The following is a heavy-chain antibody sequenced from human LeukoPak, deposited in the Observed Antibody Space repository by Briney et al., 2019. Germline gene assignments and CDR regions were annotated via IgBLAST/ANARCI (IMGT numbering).Heavy chain of an antibody. D-gene: IGHD3-10*01. CDR3: AGDQSRYYGSGSYSPWNY. CDR1: GYTFTSYG. J-gene: IGHJ4*02. V-gene: IGHV1-18*04. CDR2: ISAYNGNT. Sequence: ASVKVSCKASGYTFTSYGISWVRQAPGQGLEWMGWISAYNGNTNYAQKLQGRVTMTTDTSTSTAYMELRSLRSDDTAVYYCAGDQSRYYGSGSYSPWNYWGQGTLVTVSS.